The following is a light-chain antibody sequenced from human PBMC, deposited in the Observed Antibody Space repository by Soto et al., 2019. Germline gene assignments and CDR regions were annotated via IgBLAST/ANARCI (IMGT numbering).Light chain of an antibody. CDR3: QQGDSFPFT. Sequence: IQMTQSPSCLSASVGDRVTITCRASQSISSYLNWYQQKPGKAPKLLISAATNLQGGVPRRFSGSGSGTDFTLIISSLQPEDVATYLSQQGDSFPFTFGGGTKVDIK. CDR2: AAT. CDR1: QSISSY. J-gene: IGKJ4*01. V-gene: IGKV1-39*01.